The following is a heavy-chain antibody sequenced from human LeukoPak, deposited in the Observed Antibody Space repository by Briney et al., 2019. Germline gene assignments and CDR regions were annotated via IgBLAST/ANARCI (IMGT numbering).Heavy chain of an antibody. CDR3: ARDPEAMAYYFDY. CDR2: FYIDGTT. V-gene: IGHV3-53*01. CDR1: GLSVSINY. J-gene: IGHJ4*02. D-gene: IGHD5-24*01. Sequence: PGGSLRLSCAASGLSVSINYMYWVRQAPGKGLEWVSVFYIDGTTYYADFAKGRFTISRDSSTNTLFLQMNSLRVEDTAVYYCARDPEAMAYYFDYWGQGTLVTVSS.